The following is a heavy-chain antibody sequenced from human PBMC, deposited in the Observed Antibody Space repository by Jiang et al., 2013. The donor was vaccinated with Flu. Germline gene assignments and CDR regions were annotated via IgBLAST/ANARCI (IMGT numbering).Heavy chain of an antibody. CDR3: ARGGPGPSMVTIPY. CDR2: IYPGDSDT. D-gene: IGHD4-17*01. CDR1: GYSFTNYW. Sequence: GAEVKKPGESLKISCRASGYSFTNYWIGWVRQTPGKGLEWMGIIYPGDSDTRYSPSFQGQVSFSADKSINTAYLQWSSLKASDTAMYYCARGGPGPSMVTIPYWGQGTLVTVSS. V-gene: IGHV5-51*01. J-gene: IGHJ4*02.